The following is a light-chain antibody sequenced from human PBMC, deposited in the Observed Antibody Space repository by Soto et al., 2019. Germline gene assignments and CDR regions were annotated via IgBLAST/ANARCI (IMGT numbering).Light chain of an antibody. Sequence: DVVRTQTPLSLSVAPGQPASLSCRSGQSLQHRNGYKYLDWYLQKPGQSPQLXXYLGSTRASGVPDRFSVSGSGTDFTLKISRVEYEDVGVYDCLQALQTTWTFGQGTKVDIK. J-gene: IGKJ1*01. CDR1: QSLQHRNGYKY. V-gene: IGKV2-28*01. CDR2: LGS. CDR3: LQALQTTWT.